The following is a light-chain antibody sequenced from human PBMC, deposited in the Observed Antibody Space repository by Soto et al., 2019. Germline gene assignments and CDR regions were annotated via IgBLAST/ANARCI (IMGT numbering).Light chain of an antibody. CDR3: QQYQHKSYPYT. V-gene: IGKV1-5*03. Sequence: GDRVTIPCRASQSIDINLAWYQQKPGKAPNLLIYKASSLESGVPSRFSGSGSGTEFTLTISSLQPDDFATYYCQQYQHKSYPYTFGQGTKLEIK. CDR1: QSIDIN. J-gene: IGKJ2*01. CDR2: KAS.